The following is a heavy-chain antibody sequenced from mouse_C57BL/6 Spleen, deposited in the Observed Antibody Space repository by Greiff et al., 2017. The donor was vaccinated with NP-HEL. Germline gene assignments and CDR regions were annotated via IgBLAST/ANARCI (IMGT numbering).Heavy chain of an antibody. CDR3: ARSYGPYFDY. V-gene: IGHV1-54*01. CDR2: INPGSGGT. Sequence: VQLQQSGAELVRPGTSVKVSCKASGYAFTNYLIEWVKQRPGQGLEWIGVINPGSGGTNYNEKFKGKATLTADKYSSTAYMQLSSLTSEDYAVYFCARSYGPYFDYWGQGTTLTVSS. J-gene: IGHJ2*01. D-gene: IGHD1-1*02. CDR1: GYAFTNYL.